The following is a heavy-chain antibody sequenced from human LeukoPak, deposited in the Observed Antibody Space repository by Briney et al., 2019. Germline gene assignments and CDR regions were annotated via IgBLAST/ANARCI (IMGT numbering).Heavy chain of an antibody. Sequence: PGGSLRLSCTASGFTFGDYAMSWVRQAPGKGGEWVGFIRSKADGGTTEYAAAVKGRFTISRDDSKSIAYLQMNSLTTEATAVYYCTREYSPSYYFDYWGQGTLVTVSS. D-gene: IGHD1-26*01. CDR3: TREYSPSYYFDY. V-gene: IGHV3-49*04. J-gene: IGHJ4*02. CDR2: IRSKADGGTT. CDR1: GFTFGDYA.